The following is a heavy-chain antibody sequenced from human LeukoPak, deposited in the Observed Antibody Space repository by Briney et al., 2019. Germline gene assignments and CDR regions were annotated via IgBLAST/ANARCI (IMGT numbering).Heavy chain of an antibody. CDR2: INQDGSVK. V-gene: IGHV3-7*01. CDR3: ARDPVAAPYYES. CDR1: GFTFSSYW. Sequence: GGSLRLSCAASGFTFSSYWMNWVRQAPGKGLEWVANINQDGSVKHFVDSVKGRFTISRDNAKNTVYLQMKSLRVEDTAVYYCARDPVAAPYYESWGEGALCSVSS. D-gene: IGHD6-6*01. J-gene: IGHJ4*02.